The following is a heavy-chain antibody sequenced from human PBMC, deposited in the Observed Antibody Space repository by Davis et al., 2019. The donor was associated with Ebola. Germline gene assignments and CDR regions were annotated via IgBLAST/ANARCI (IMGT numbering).Heavy chain of an antibody. V-gene: IGHV3-48*04. CDR2: ISSSGSTI. CDR3: ARDGLDYVWGSYWGDYYGMDV. CDR1: GFTFSSYS. Sequence: GESLKISCAASGFTFSSYSMNWVRQAPGKGLEWVSYISSSGSTIYYADSVKGRFTISRDNAKNSLYLQMNSLRAEDTAVYYCARDGLDYVWGSYWGDYYGMDVWGQGTTVTVSS. D-gene: IGHD3-16*01. J-gene: IGHJ6*02.